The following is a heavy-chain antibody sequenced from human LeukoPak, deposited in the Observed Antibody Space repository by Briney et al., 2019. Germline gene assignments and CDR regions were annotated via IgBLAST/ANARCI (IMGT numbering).Heavy chain of an antibody. CDR3: ARSDYYDFWSGYYKGMNWFDP. CDR2: IYYSGST. J-gene: IGHJ5*02. V-gene: IGHV4-30-4*02. Sequence: SETLSLTCTVSGGSISSTDYYWSWIRQPPGKGLEWIGYIYYSGSTSYNPSLKSRVIISVDTSKNQFSLKLSSVTAADTAVYYCARSDYYDFWSGYYKGMNWFDPWGQGTLVTVSS. D-gene: IGHD3-3*01. CDR1: GGSISSTDYY.